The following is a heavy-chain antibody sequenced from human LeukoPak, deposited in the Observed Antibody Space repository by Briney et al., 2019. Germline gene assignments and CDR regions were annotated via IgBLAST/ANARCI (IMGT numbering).Heavy chain of an antibody. CDR3: ARANQWLAPQNRPFDY. CDR1: GFTFSSYA. Sequence: RPGRSLRLSCAASGFTFSSYAIHWVRQAPGKGLEWVAVISYDGSSQYYADSVKGRFTISRDNSKNTLYLQMNSLRTEDTAAYYCARANQWLAPQNRPFDYWGQGTLVTVSS. CDR2: ISYDGSSQ. J-gene: IGHJ4*02. D-gene: IGHD6-19*01. V-gene: IGHV3-30-3*01.